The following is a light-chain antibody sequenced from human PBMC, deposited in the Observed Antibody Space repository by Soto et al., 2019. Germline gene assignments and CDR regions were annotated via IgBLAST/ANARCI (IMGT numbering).Light chain of an antibody. V-gene: IGKV1-33*01. CDR3: QQYDDFPYT. CDR1: QDIDNN. CDR2: DAS. Sequence: DIQMTQSPSSLSASVGDRVTITCQASQDIDNNLNWYQQRSGKAPKVLIYDASNLKGGVPSRFSGSGSGTDFTFTISSLQPEDIATYYCQQYDDFPYTFGQGPKLEI. J-gene: IGKJ2*01.